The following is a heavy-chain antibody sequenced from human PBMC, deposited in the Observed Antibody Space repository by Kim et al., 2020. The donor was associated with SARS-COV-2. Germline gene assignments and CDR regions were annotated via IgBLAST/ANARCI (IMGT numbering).Heavy chain of an antibody. CDR3: AREGGAQDFDY. CDR1: GFTFSTYS. J-gene: IGHJ4*02. Sequence: GGSLRLSCAASGFTFSTYSMNWVRQAPGKGLEWVSSICSSSGSIHYADSVKGRFTISRDNAKNSLYLQMNSLKVEDTAVYYCAREGGAQDFDYWGQGTLVTVSS. D-gene: IGHD3-16*01. V-gene: IGHV3-21*01. CDR2: ICSSSGSI.